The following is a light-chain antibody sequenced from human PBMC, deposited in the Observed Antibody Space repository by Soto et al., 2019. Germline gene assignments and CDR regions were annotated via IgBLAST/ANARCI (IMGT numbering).Light chain of an antibody. Sequence: QSALTQPASVSGSPGQSITISCTGTSSDVGAFNLVSWYQQHPGKAPKLLIFDVSKRPSGVSIRFSGSKSGNTASLTISGLQAEDEADYYCSSYSGASASSASDVFATGTKVTVL. V-gene: IGLV2-23*02. CDR3: SSYSGASASSASDV. CDR2: DVS. CDR1: SSDVGAFNL. J-gene: IGLJ1*01.